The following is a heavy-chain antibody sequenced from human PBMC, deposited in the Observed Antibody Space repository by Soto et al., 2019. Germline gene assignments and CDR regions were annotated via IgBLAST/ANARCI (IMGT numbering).Heavy chain of an antibody. CDR3: ARANDRPQLGGNYYYILDV. V-gene: IGHV1-69*12. Sequence: QVQLEQSGAEVKKPGSSVKVSCKASGGTFRNSAISWVRQAPGQGLEWMGGIMPIFRTPDYAQKFHGRVTITADESTSTAYMELSGLRSDDTAVYFCARANDRPQLGGNYYYILDVWGHGTTVTVSS. CDR2: IMPIFRTP. D-gene: IGHD1-1*01. J-gene: IGHJ6*02. CDR1: GGTFRNSA.